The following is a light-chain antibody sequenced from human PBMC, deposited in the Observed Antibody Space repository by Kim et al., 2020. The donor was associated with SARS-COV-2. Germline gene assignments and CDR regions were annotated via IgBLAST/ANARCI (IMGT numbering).Light chain of an antibody. V-gene: IGLV3-1*01. CDR3: QAWDSSTYYV. CDR2: QDS. CDR1: KLGDKY. J-gene: IGLJ1*01. Sequence: VSPGQTASITCSGDKLGDKYACWYQQKPGQSPVLVIYQDSKRPSGIPERFSGSNFGNTATLTNSGTQAMDEADYYCQAWDSSTYYVFGTGTKVTVL.